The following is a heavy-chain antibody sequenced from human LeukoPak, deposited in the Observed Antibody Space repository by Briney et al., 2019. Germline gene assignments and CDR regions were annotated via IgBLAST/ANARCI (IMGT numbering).Heavy chain of an antibody. CDR1: GGSISSGDYY. V-gene: IGHV4-30-4*01. CDR2: IYYGGT. J-gene: IGHJ4*02. D-gene: IGHD6-6*01. Sequence: SETLSLTCTVSGGSISSGDYYWSWIRQPPGKGLEYIGYIYYGGTYYNPSLKSRVTISVDTSKNQLSLKLSSVTAADTAVYYCARGTWSSSIDYWGQGTLVTVSS. CDR3: ARGTWSSSIDY.